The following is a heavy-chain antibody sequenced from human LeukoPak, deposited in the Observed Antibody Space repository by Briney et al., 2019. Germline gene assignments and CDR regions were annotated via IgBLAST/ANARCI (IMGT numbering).Heavy chain of an antibody. V-gene: IGHV4-31*03. CDR1: GGSISSGGYY. D-gene: IGHD4-17*01. CDR2: IYYSGST. J-gene: IGHJ4*02. CDR3: ARGYGDYAGSIDY. Sequence: SETLSLTCTVSGGSISSGGYYWSWIRQHPGKGLEWIGYIYYSGSTYYNPSLKSRVTISVDTSKNQFSLKLSSVTAADTAVYYCARGYGDYAGSIDYWGQGTQVTVSS.